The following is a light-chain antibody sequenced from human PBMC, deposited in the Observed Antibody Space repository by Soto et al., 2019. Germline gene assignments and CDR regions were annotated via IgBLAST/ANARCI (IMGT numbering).Light chain of an antibody. V-gene: IGLV1-40*01. CDR3: QSYDSQGAHVV. CDR1: SSNIGAGYD. Sequence: QSVLTQPPSVSGAPGQRVTISCTGSSSNIGAGYDVHWYQQLPGTAPKLLIYGNSNRPSGVPDRFSGSKSGTSASLAITGLQAEDEADYYRQSYDSQGAHVVFGGGTKLTVL. CDR2: GNS. J-gene: IGLJ2*01.